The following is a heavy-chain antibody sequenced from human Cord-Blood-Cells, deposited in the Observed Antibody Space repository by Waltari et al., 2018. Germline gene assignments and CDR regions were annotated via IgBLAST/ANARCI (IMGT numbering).Heavy chain of an antibody. CDR2: IYYSGST. CDR3: ARLPGPYYYYYMDV. V-gene: IGHV4-39*01. J-gene: IGHJ6*03. CDR1: GGSISSSSYY. D-gene: IGHD2-8*02. Sequence: QLQLQESGPGLVKPSETLSLTCTVSGGSISSSSYYWGWIRQPPGKGLEWIGSIYYSGSTYYNPSLKSRVTISVDTSKNQFSLKLSSVTAADTAVYYCARLPGPYYYYYMDVWGKGPRSPSP.